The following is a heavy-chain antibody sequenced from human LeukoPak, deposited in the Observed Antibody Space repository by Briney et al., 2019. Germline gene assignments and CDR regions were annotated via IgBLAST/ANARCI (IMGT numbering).Heavy chain of an antibody. CDR1: GFTFGDYA. CDR3: ARSVPGATWFDP. V-gene: IGHV3-49*03. CDR2: IRVKDYGATA. J-gene: IGHJ5*02. Sequence: LPGRSLKLSCTTSGFTFGDYAMNWFRQAPRKGLEWVTFIRVKDYGATAEYAASLKGRFTISRDDSKSIAYLQMNSLKIEDTAVYYCARSVPGATWFDPWGQGTQVTVSA. D-gene: IGHD1-1*01.